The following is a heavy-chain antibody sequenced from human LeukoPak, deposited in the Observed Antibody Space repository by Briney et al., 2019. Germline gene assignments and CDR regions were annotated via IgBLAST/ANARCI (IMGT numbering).Heavy chain of an antibody. CDR1: GGTFSSYA. J-gene: IGHJ4*02. D-gene: IGHD6-25*01. V-gene: IGHV1-46*01. Sequence: ASVKVSCKASGGTFSSYAISWVRQAPGQGLEWMGIINPSGGSTSYAQKFQGRVTMTRDTSTSTVYMELSSLRSEDTAVYYCARDSSGGVRFDYWGQGTLVTVSS. CDR3: ARDSSGGVRFDY. CDR2: INPSGGST.